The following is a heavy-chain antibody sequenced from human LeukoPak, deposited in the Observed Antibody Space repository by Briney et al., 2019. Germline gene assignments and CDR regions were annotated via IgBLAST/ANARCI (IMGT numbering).Heavy chain of an antibody. V-gene: IGHV3-23*01. CDR1: GFTFSSYA. CDR3: AKRDKQQKGFGSVDY. D-gene: IGHD2-15*01. CDR2: ISGSGGST. J-gene: IGHJ4*02. Sequence: PGGSLRLSCAASGFTFSSYAMSWVRQAPGKGLEWVSAISGSGGSTYYADSVKGRFTISRDNSKNTLYLQMNSLRAEDTAVYYCAKRDKQQKGFGSVDYWGQGTLVTASS.